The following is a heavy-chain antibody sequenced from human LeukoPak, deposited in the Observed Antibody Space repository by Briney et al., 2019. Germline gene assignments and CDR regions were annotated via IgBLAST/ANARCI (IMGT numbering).Heavy chain of an antibody. CDR2: ISSSSSTI. D-gene: IGHD5-12*01. J-gene: IGHJ4*02. V-gene: IGHV3-48*01. Sequence: GGSLRLSCAASGFTFSSYSMNWVRPAPGKGLELVSYISSSSSTIYYADSVKGRFTISRDNAKNSLYLQMNSLRAEDTAVYYCAREEVATIIDYWGQGTLVTVSS. CDR3: AREEVATIIDY. CDR1: GFTFSSYS.